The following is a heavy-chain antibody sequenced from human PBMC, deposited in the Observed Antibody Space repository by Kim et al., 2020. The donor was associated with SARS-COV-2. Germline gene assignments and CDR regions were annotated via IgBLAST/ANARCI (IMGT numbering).Heavy chain of an antibody. D-gene: IGHD3-10*01. J-gene: IGHJ4*02. Sequence: GGSLRLSCAASGFTFSSYSMNSVRQAPGKGLEWVSSISSSSSYIYYADSVKGRFTISRDNAKNSLYLQMNSLRAEDTAVYYCARVGTMVQGELLSYWGQGTLVTVSS. CDR3: ARVGTMVQGELLSY. V-gene: IGHV3-21*01. CDR1: GFTFSSYS. CDR2: ISSSSSYI.